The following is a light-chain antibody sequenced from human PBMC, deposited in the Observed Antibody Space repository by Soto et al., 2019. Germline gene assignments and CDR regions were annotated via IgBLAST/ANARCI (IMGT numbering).Light chain of an antibody. J-gene: IGLJ1*01. CDR2: EVR. CDR3: SSYTSSGTYV. V-gene: IGLV2-14*01. CDR1: NRDIGAYNL. Sequence: QSALTQPASVSGSLGQSITISCTGSNRDIGAYNLVSWYQQYPDTAPKLIIYEVRNRPSGVSYRFTGSRSGNTASLTISALQADDESTFYCSSYTSSGTYVFGTGTKLTVL.